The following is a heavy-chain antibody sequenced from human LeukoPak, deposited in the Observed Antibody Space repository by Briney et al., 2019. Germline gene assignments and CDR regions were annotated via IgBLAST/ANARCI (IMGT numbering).Heavy chain of an antibody. CDR1: GYSLTSYW. D-gene: IGHD1-26*01. CDR3: ASVVGATIDAFDI. V-gene: IGHV5-51*01. CDR2: IYPGDSDT. J-gene: IGHJ3*02. Sequence: GESLKISCKGSGYSLTSYWIGWVRQMPGKGLEWMGIIYPGDSDTRYSPSFQGQVTISADKSISTAYLQWSSLKASDTAMYYCASVVGATIDAFDIWGQGTMVTVSS.